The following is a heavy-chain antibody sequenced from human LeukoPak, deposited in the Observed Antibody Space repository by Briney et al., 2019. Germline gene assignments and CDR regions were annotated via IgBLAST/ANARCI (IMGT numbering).Heavy chain of an antibody. CDR2: INHSGST. Sequence: SETLSLTCAVYGGSFSGYYWSWIRQPPGKGLEWIGEINHSGSTNYNPSLKSRVTISVDTSKNQFSLKLSSVTAAGTAVYYCARHAGYYDSSGYLSLGTTDPATFDPWGQGTLVTVSS. D-gene: IGHD3-22*01. V-gene: IGHV4-34*01. CDR3: ARHAGYYDSSGYLSLGTTDPATFDP. CDR1: GGSFSGYY. J-gene: IGHJ5*02.